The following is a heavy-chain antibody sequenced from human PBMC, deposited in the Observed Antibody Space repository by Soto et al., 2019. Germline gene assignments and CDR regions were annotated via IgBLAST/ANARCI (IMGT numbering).Heavy chain of an antibody. Sequence: SETLSLTCTVSGGSISSYYWSWIRQPPGKGLEWIGYIYYSGSTNYNPSLKSRVTISVDTSKNQFSLKLSSVTAADTAVYYCARHKRADILTGYYLNYFDYWGQGTLVTVSS. D-gene: IGHD3-9*01. CDR1: GGSISSYY. J-gene: IGHJ4*02. CDR3: ARHKRADILTGYYLNYFDY. CDR2: IYYSGST. V-gene: IGHV4-59*08.